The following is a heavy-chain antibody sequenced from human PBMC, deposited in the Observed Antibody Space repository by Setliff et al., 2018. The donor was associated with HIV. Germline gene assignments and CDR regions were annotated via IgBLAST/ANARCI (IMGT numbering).Heavy chain of an antibody. Sequence: PSKTLSLTCTVSGGSIYNYYWSWIRQPPGKGLEWIGNIYYSGSTNYNPSLKSRVTISVDTSRSQISLKLRSVTTADTAVYYCARGGHILIVGAPPNWFDPWGQGTPVTVSS. D-gene: IGHD1-26*01. J-gene: IGHJ5*02. V-gene: IGHV4-59*01. CDR1: GGSIYNYY. CDR2: IYYSGST. CDR3: ARGGHILIVGAPPNWFDP.